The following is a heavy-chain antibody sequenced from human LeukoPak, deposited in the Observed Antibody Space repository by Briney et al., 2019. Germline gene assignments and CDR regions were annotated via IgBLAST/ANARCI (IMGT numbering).Heavy chain of an antibody. J-gene: IGHJ4*02. Sequence: GGSLRLSCAASRFTFSSYEMNWVRQAPGKGLEWVSVFYVGGATYYADSVKGRFTISRDNSENTLYLQMNSLRAEDTAVYYCARGDGYNFFDYWGQGTLVTVSS. CDR3: ARGDGYNFFDY. D-gene: IGHD5-24*01. V-gene: IGHV3-53*01. CDR2: FYVGGAT. CDR1: RFTFSSYE.